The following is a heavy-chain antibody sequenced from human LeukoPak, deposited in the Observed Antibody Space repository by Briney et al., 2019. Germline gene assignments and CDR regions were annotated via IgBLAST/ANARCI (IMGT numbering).Heavy chain of an antibody. CDR3: AKSRSGTAVAGRWSEDYDGVDI. D-gene: IGHD6-19*01. Sequence: PGGSLRLSCAASGFTFSSYSMNWVRQAPGKGLGWVSYIISSSSTMYYADSVKGRFSISRDNAKKSLYLQMNSPRAEDTALYYCAKSRSGTAVAGRWSEDYDGVDIWGQGTMVTVSS. CDR2: IISSSSTM. CDR1: GFTFSSYS. V-gene: IGHV3-48*01. J-gene: IGHJ3*02.